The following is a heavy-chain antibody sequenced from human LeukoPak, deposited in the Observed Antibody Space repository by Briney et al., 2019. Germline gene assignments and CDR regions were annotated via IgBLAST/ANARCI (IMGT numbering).Heavy chain of an antibody. V-gene: IGHV4-4*02. D-gene: IGHD6-19*01. CDR2: IYHSGST. Sequence: SGTLSLTCAVSGGTISSSNWWSWVRPPPGKGLEWIGEIYHSGSTNYNPSLKSRVTISVDKTKNQFSLKLSSVTAADTAVYYCARTKAGTKTNLDYWGQGTLVTVSS. J-gene: IGHJ4*02. CDR3: ARTKAGTKTNLDY. CDR1: GGTISSSNW.